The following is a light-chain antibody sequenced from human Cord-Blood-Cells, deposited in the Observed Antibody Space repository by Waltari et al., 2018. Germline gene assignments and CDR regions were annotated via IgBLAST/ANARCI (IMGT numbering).Light chain of an antibody. CDR1: QDISNY. V-gene: IGKV1-33*01. J-gene: IGKJ2*01. Sequence: DIQMTQSPSSLSASVGDRVTITCQASQDISNYLNWYQQKPGKAPKLLIYDASNLETGVPSRFSGSGSGTDFTFTISSLQPEDIATDYCQQYDNLPQALYTFGQGTKLEIK. CDR3: QQYDNLPQALYT. CDR2: DAS.